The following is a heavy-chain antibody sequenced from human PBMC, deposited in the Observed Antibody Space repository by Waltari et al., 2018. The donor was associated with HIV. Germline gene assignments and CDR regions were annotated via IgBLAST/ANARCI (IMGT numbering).Heavy chain of an antibody. CDR2: IKQDGSEK. J-gene: IGHJ4*02. CDR1: GFTFSSYW. V-gene: IGHV3-7*04. CDR3: ARGGFYGSGSKVN. D-gene: IGHD3-10*01. Sequence: EVQLVESGGGLVQPGGSLRLSCAASGFTFSSYWMSWVRKATGKGLEWGANIKQDGSEKYYVDSVNGRFTISRDNAENSLYLQMNSLRAEDTAVYYCARGGFYGSGSKVNWGQGTLVTVSS.